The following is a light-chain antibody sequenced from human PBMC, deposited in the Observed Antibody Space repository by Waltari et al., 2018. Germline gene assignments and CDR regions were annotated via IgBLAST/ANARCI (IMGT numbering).Light chain of an antibody. CDR3: QHYNGYPWT. V-gene: IGKV1-5*03. CDR2: KAS. J-gene: IGKJ1*01. CDR1: QSISSW. Sequence: DIQMTQSPSTLSASVGDRVTFTCRASQSISSWLAWYQQRPGKAPKVLIYKASELQNEVPSRFSGSVSGTEFTLTSSSLQPDDFATYYCQHYNGYPWTFGQRTRVEVK.